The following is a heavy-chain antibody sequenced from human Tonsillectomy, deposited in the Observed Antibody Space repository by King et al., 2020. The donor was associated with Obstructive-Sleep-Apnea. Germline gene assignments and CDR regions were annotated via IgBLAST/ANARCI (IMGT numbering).Heavy chain of an antibody. CDR1: GFTFSSYA. D-gene: IGHD4-23*01. Sequence: VQLVESGGGVVQPGRSLRLSCAASGFTFSSYAMHWVRQAPGKGLEWVAVISYDGSNKYYADSVKGRFTISRDNSKNPLYLQMNSLRAEDTAVYYCAGWASGGSTVVTPIDYWGQGTLVTVSS. J-gene: IGHJ4*02. V-gene: IGHV3-30*04. CDR2: ISYDGSNK. CDR3: AGWASGGSTVVTPIDY.